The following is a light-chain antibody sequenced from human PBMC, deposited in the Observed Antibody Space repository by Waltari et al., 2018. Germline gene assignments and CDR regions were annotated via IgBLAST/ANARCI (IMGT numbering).Light chain of an antibody. CDR3: SIYMGSGIWV. J-gene: IGLJ3*02. CDR2: KGS. Sequence: QTVVTQEPSLSVSPGGTVTLTCVLTSGSLSTTSYATWYQQTPGQPPRTPVYKGSSRSSWVPDRFSGSILGNKAALTITGAQADDESNYYCSIYMGSGIWVFGGGTKLTVL. V-gene: IGLV8-61*01. CDR1: SGSLSTTSY.